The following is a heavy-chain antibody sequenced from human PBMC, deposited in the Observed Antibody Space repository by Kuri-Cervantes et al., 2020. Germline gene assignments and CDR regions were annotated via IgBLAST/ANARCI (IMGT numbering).Heavy chain of an antibody. CDR2: MNPNSANT. V-gene: IGHV1-8*01. J-gene: IGHJ4*02. CDR1: GYTFTTYE. CDR3: ARVPYGDYGALFY. Sequence: ASVKVSCKTSGYTFTTYEINWVRQATGQGLEWMGWMNPNSANTGYAQKFQGRVTMTRNTSISTAYMELSSLRSEDTAVYYCARVPYGDYGALFYWGQGTLVTVSS. D-gene: IGHD4-17*01.